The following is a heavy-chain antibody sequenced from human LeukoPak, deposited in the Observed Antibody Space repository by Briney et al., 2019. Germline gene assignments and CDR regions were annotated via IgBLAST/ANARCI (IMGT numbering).Heavy chain of an antibody. CDR2: ISGSGGST. Sequence: GGSLRISCAASGFTFSTHGMRWGRQNPGKGVGWGSAISGSGGSTYYADSVKGRFTISRDNSKNTLYLRKNSLRAEDTAVYYCAKDGGEYYDILTGYYPRLYYMDVWGKGTTVTISS. V-gene: IGHV3-23*01. J-gene: IGHJ6*03. CDR1: GFTFSTHG. D-gene: IGHD3-9*01. CDR3: AKDGGEYYDILTGYYPRLYYMDV.